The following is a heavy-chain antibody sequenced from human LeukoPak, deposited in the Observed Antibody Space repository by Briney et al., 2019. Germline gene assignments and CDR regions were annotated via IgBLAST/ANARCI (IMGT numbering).Heavy chain of an antibody. CDR2: ISYDGSNK. D-gene: IGHD1-14*01. CDR3: AKGSGINHYHWIDP. CDR1: GFTFSSYA. V-gene: IGHV3-30-3*01. Sequence: PGRSLRLSCAASGFTFSSYAMHWVRQAPGKGLEWVAVISYDGSNKYYADSVKGRFTISRDNSKNTLYLQMNSLRAEDTALYYCAKGSGINHYHWIDPWGQGTLVTVSS. J-gene: IGHJ5*02.